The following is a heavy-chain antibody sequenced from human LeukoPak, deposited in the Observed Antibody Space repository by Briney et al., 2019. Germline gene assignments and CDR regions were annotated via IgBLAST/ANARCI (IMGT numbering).Heavy chain of an antibody. Sequence: GGSLRLSCAASGFTFSSYWISWVRQAPGKGLEWVANIKQDGSEKYYVDSVKGRFTISRDNAKNSLYLQMNSLRAEDTAVYYCARGGVEMATWGQGTLVTVSS. D-gene: IGHD5-24*01. CDR3: ARGGVEMAT. CDR2: IKQDGSEK. V-gene: IGHV3-7*01. J-gene: IGHJ5*02. CDR1: GFTFSSYW.